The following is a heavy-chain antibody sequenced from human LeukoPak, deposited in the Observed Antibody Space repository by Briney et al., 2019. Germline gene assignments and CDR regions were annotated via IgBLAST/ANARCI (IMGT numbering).Heavy chain of an antibody. V-gene: IGHV1-2*02. Sequence: GASVKVSCKASGYTLTGYYLHWVRQAPGQGLEWMGWINPNTGATHSAQKFQGRITMTRDSSISTAYMELSRLRSDDTAVYYCARDRVGSGWPRPYYFEVWGQGTLVTVSS. CDR1: GYTLTGYY. J-gene: IGHJ4*02. D-gene: IGHD6-19*01. CDR3: ARDRVGSGWPRPYYFEV. CDR2: INPNTGAT.